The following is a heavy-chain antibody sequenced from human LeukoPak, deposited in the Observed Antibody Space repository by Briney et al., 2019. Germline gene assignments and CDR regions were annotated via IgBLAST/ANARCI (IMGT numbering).Heavy chain of an antibody. D-gene: IGHD2-2*01. J-gene: IGHJ5*02. CDR3: ARLVCGSTSCYSGEDWFDP. Sequence: PSDALPLSCTGSGGHISCYYWSWIRQPPGKGLGGSGNIYWSGSTNYIPSLKSRVSISVDTSKNQFSLKLSSVTAANTAVYYCARLVCGSTSCYSGEDWFDPWGQGTLVTVSS. CDR2: IYWSGST. V-gene: IGHV4-59*08. CDR1: GGHISCYY.